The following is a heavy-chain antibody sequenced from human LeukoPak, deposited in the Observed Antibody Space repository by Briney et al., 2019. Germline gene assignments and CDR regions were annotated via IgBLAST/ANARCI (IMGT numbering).Heavy chain of an antibody. V-gene: IGHV1-18*01. D-gene: IGHD3-22*01. CDR1: VYTFTSCG. CDR2: ISAYNGNT. J-gene: IGHJ4*02. CDR3: ARGRDYYDSSGYYCGDY. Sequence: ASVKVSCKASVYTFTSCGISWVRQAPGQGLEWMGWISAYNGNTNYAQKLQGRVTMTTDTSTSTAYMELRSLRSDDTAVYYCARGRDYYDSSGYYCGDYWGQGTLVTVSS.